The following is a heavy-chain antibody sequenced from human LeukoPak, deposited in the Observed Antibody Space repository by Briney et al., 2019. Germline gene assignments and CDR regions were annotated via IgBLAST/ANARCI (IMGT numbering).Heavy chain of an antibody. CDR1: GGTFSSYA. J-gene: IGHJ5*02. Sequence: SVKVSCKASGGTFSSYAISWVRQAPGQGLEWMGRIIPIVGIANYAQKFQGRVTITADKSTSTAYMELSSLRSEDTAVYYCARETTGYSSSWYGANWFDPWGQGTLVTVSS. CDR2: IIPIVGIA. V-gene: IGHV1-69*04. CDR3: ARETTGYSSSWYGANWFDP. D-gene: IGHD6-13*01.